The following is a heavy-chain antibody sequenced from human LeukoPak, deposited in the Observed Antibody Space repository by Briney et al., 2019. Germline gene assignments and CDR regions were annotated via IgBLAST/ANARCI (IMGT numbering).Heavy chain of an antibody. J-gene: IGHJ4*02. V-gene: IGHV3-7*02. D-gene: IGHD6-25*01. Sequence: GSLSLSCVVSGFTLSNSSMSWARQAPGKGLEWVANIKPDGSEAYYVDSVRGRFTISRDNAKKSLSLQMSSLRGEDTAVYYCTTSGGAFWGQGIHVTVSS. CDR1: GFTLSNSS. CDR2: IKPDGSEA. CDR3: TTSGGAF.